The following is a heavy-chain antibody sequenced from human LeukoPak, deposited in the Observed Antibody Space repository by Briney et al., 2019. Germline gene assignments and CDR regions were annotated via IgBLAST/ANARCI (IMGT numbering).Heavy chain of an antibody. Sequence: SETLSLTCAVSGDSISSSNWWNWVRQPPGKGLEWIGEISHSGTTLYNPSLKSRVTISVDKSKNQFSLNLNSVTAADTAVYYCARRGFTTLSPRQKEIPAAIGGGGNYFDYWGQGTLVTVSS. J-gene: IGHJ4*02. CDR2: ISHSGTT. D-gene: IGHD2-2*01. CDR1: GDSISSSNW. CDR3: ARRGFTTLSPRQKEIPAAIGGGGNYFDY. V-gene: IGHV4-4*02.